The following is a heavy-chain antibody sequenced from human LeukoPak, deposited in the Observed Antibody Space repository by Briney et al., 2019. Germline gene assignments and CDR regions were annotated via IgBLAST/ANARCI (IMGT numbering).Heavy chain of an antibody. J-gene: IGHJ4*02. CDR1: GFTFSSYE. D-gene: IGHD6-19*01. Sequence: GGSLRLSCAASGFTFSSYEMNWVRQAPGKGLEWVPYISSSGSTIYYADSVKGRFTISRDNAENSLYLQMNSLRAEDTAVYYCARDGSGWYHYFDYWGQGTLVTVSS. CDR3: ARDGSGWYHYFDY. CDR2: ISSSGSTI. V-gene: IGHV3-48*03.